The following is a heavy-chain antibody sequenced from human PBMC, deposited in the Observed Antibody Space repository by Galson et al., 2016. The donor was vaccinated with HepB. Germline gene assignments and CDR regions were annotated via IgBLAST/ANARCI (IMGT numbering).Heavy chain of an antibody. CDR3: AKGGYYGSGVPWGFDY. CDR1: GFTFNTYA. D-gene: IGHD3-10*01. CDR2: ISGSGDIT. J-gene: IGHJ4*02. V-gene: IGHV3-23*01. Sequence: SLRLSCAASGFTFNTYAMSWVRQAPGKGLEWVLSISGSGDITYNADSVKGRFTISRDNPKHTVYLQMNSLRVEDTAVYYCAKGGYYGSGVPWGFDYWGQGTLVTVSS.